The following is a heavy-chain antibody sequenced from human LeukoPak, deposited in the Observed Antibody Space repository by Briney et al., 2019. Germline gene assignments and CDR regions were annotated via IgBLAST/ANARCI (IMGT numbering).Heavy chain of an antibody. CDR1: GFSFSNDW. CDR2: INSDGSST. V-gene: IGHV3-74*01. Sequence: GGSLRLSCAASGFSFSNDWMHWVRQAPGKGLVWVSRINSDGSSTSYADSVKGRFTISRDNSKNTLYLQMNSLRAEDTAVYYCATSSGYPYWGQGTLVTVSS. J-gene: IGHJ4*02. CDR3: ATSSGYPY. D-gene: IGHD3-22*01.